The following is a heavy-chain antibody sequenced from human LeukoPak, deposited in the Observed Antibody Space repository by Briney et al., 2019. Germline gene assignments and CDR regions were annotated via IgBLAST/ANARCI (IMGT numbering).Heavy chain of an antibody. CDR1: GFTVSSNY. V-gene: IGHV3-66*01. J-gene: IGHJ3*02. CDR3: ARDSGSYYRAFDI. D-gene: IGHD1-26*01. CDR2: IYSGGST. Sequence: PGGSLRLSCAASGFTVSSNYMSWVRQAPGKGLEWVSVIYSGGSTYYADSVKGRFTISRDNSKNTLYLQMNSLRAEDTAVYYCARDSGSYYRAFDIWGQGTMVTVSS.